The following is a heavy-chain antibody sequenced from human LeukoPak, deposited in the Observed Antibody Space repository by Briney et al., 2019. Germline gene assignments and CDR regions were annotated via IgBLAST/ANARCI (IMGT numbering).Heavy chain of an antibody. CDR1: GYTFTSYD. CDR2: MNPNSGNT. V-gene: IGHV1-8*01. D-gene: IGHD6-13*01. Sequence: GASVKVSCKASGYTFTSYDINWVRQATGQGLEWMGWMNPNSGNTGYAQKFQGRVTMTRNTSISTAYMELSSLRSEDTAVYYCARARRDSSSSMYYFDYWGQGTLVTVSS. CDR3: ARARRDSSSSMYYFDY. J-gene: IGHJ4*02.